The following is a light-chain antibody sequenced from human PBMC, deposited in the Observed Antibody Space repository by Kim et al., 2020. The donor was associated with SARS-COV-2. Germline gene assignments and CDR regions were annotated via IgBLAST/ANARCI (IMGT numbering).Light chain of an antibody. V-gene: IGLV1-44*01. CDR3: AGWDDNLNAEV. CDR2: KNN. J-gene: IGLJ3*02. Sequence: ELTQPPSVSGTPGQRVTISCSGSSSNLGTNSVHWYQQFPGTAPEVLIYKNNQRPSGVPDRFSGSKSGTSASLAISGLQSEVEGDYYCAGWDDNLNAEVFGGGTQLTVL. CDR1: SSNLGTNS.